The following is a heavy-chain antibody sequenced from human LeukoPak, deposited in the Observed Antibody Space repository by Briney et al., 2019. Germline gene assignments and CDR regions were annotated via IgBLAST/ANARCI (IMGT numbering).Heavy chain of an antibody. Sequence: SETLSLTCTVSGGSISSYYWSWIRQPPGKGLEWIGYIYYSGSTNYNPSLKSRVTISVDTSKNQFSLKLSSVTAADTAVYYCARNWYGSSWSEQIYYFDYWGQGTLVTVSS. CDR1: GGSISSYY. V-gene: IGHV4-59*08. J-gene: IGHJ4*02. CDR2: IYYSGST. D-gene: IGHD6-13*01. CDR3: ARNWYGSSWSEQIYYFDY.